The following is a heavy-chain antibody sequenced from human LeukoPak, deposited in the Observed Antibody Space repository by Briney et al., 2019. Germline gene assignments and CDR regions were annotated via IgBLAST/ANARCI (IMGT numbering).Heavy chain of an antibody. CDR2: ISGSGGST. J-gene: IGHJ4*02. V-gene: IGHV3-23*01. D-gene: IGHD3-22*01. Sequence: PGGSLRLSCAAPGFTFSSYAMSWVRQAPGKGLEWVSAISGSGGSTYYADSVKGRFTISRDNSKNTLYLQMNSLRAEDTAVYYCAKGQGILYYYDSSGYYSTFDYWGQGTLVTVSS. CDR1: GFTFSSYA. CDR3: AKGQGILYYYDSSGYYSTFDY.